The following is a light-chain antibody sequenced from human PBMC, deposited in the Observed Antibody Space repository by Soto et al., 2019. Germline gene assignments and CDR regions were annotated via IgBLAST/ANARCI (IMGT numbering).Light chain of an antibody. J-gene: IGLJ3*02. Sequence: QSALTQPASVSGSPGQSITISCTGTSSDVGGYNYVSWYQQHPGKAPKLMIYEVSNRPSGVSNRFSGSKSGNTASLTISGLQPEAEADYYCSSYTSSSTNWVFGGGTKLTVL. V-gene: IGLV2-14*01. CDR3: SSYTSSSTNWV. CDR2: EVS. CDR1: SSDVGGYNY.